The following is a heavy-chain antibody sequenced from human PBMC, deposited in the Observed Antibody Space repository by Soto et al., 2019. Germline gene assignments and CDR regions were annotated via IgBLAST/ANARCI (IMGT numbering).Heavy chain of an antibody. D-gene: IGHD5-12*01. CDR2: ISYDGSNK. CDR3: ARNFIVATIIHFDY. V-gene: IGHV3-30*03. CDR1: GFTFSSYG. J-gene: IGHJ4*02. Sequence: VQLVESGGGVVQPGRSLRLSCAASGFTFSSYGMHWVRQAPGKGLEWVAVISYDGSNKYYADSVKGRFTISRDNSKNTLYLQMNSLRAEDTAVYYCARNFIVATIIHFDYWGQGTLVTVSS.